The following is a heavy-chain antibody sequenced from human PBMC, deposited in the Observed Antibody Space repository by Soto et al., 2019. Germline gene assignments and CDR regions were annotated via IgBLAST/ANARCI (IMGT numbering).Heavy chain of an antibody. CDR3: ARTRYSSGWYDGGGIDFQH. Sequence: QVQLQESGPGLVKPSQTLSLTCTVSGGSISSGGYYWSWIRQHPGKGLEWIGYIYYSGSTYYNPSLKSRVTISVDTSKNQFSLKLSSVTAADTAVYYCARTRYSSGWYDGGGIDFQHWGQGTLVTVSS. CDR1: GGSISSGGYY. D-gene: IGHD6-19*01. J-gene: IGHJ1*01. V-gene: IGHV4-31*03. CDR2: IYYSGST.